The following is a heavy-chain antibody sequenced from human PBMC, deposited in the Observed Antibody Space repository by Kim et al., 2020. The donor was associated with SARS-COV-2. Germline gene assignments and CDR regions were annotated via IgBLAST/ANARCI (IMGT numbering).Heavy chain of an antibody. J-gene: IGHJ5*02. D-gene: IGHD3-3*01. Sequence: SETLSLTCAVYGGSFSGYYWSWIRQPPGKGLEWIGEINHSGSTNYNPSLKSRVTISVDTSKNQFSLKLSSVTAADTAVYYCARDSDSDLKNWFDPWGQGTLVTVSS. CDR1: GGSFSGYY. CDR3: ARDSDSDLKNWFDP. CDR2: INHSGST. V-gene: IGHV4-34*01.